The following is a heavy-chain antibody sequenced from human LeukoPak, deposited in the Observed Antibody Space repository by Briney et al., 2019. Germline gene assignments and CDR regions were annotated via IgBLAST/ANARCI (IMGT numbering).Heavy chain of an antibody. CDR3: ARGWYYFDY. D-gene: IGHD6-19*01. CDR1: GGSFSGYY. Sequence: SETLSLTCAVYGGSFSGYYWSWIRQPPGKGLEWIGEINHSGSTNYNPSLKSRVTISVDTSKNQFSLKLSSVTAADTAVYYCARGWYYFDYWGQGTLVTVSS. J-gene: IGHJ4*02. CDR2: INHSGST. V-gene: IGHV4-34*01.